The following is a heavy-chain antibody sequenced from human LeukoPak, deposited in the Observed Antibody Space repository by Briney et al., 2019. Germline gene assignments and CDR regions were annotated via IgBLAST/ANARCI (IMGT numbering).Heavy chain of an antibody. Sequence: GGSLRLSCAASGFTFSSYSMNWVRQAPGKGLEWVSSISSSSSYIYYADSVKGRFTISRDNAKNSLYLQMNSLRVEDTAVYYCAKVRSVAMEFSPVSPMLDYWGQGTLVTVSS. J-gene: IGHJ4*02. V-gene: IGHV3-21*04. CDR2: ISSSSSYI. CDR1: GFTFSSYS. D-gene: IGHD5-18*01. CDR3: AKVRSVAMEFSPVSPMLDY.